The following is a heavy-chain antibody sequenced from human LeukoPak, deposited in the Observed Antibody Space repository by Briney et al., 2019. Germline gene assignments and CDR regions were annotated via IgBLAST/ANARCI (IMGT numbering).Heavy chain of an antibody. J-gene: IGHJ5*02. D-gene: IGHD3-10*01. V-gene: IGHV3-23*01. Sequence: GGSLRLSCAASGFPFSSYAITWVRQAPGKGLEWVSAISDSGGRTYYADSVKGRFTISRDNSKNSLYLQMSSLRAEDTAVYYCAKESKYYPWGQGTLVTVSS. CDR3: AKESKYYP. CDR1: GFPFSSYA. CDR2: ISDSGGRT.